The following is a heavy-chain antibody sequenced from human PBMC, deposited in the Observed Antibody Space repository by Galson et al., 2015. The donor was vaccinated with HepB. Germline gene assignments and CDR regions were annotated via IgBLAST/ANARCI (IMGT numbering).Heavy chain of an antibody. CDR1: GFTFSTYS. D-gene: IGHD2-15*01. J-gene: IGHJ4*02. CDR3: AAGNRVNCSYDY. V-gene: IGHV3-48*01. CDR2: ISDSGST. Sequence: SLRLSCAASGFTFSTYSMSWVRQAPGKGLEWISYISDSGSTYYAASVKSRFTIFSHNAESSLYLQMNSLRAEDTAVYFCAAGNRVNCSYDYWGQGTLVTVSS.